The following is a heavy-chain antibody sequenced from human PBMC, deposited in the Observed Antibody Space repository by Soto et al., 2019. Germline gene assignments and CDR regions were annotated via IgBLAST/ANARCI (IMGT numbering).Heavy chain of an antibody. CDR1: GFTFSSYA. V-gene: IGHV3-23*01. CDR2: ISGSGGST. D-gene: IGHD5-18*01. Sequence: EVQLLESGGGLVQPGGSLRLSCAASGFTFSSYAMSWVRQAPGKGLEWVSAISGSGGSTYYADSVKGRFTISRDNSKNTLYLQMNSLRAEDTAVYYCAKDMWIQPNEDYYFDYWGQGTLVTVSS. CDR3: AKDMWIQPNEDYYFDY. J-gene: IGHJ4*02.